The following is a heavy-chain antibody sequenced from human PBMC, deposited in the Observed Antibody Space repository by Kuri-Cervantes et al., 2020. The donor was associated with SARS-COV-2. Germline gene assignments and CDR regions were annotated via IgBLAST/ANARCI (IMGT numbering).Heavy chain of an antibody. Sequence: GGSLRLSWAASGFTFSSYAMSWVRQAPGKGLEWVSAISGSGGSTYYADSVKGRFTISRDNSKNTLYLQMNSLRAEDTAVYYCARLGVAAAGSYYYYGMDVWGQGTTVTVSS. D-gene: IGHD6-13*01. CDR3: ARLGVAAAGSYYYYGMDV. J-gene: IGHJ6*02. CDR2: ISGSGGST. V-gene: IGHV3-23*01. CDR1: GFTFSSYA.